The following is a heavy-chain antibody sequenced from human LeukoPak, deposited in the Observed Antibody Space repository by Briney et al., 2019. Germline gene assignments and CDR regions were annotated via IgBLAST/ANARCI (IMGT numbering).Heavy chain of an antibody. Sequence: QPGRSLRLSCAVSGFTFSSYGMHWVRQAPGKGLEWVAVIWYDGSNKYYADSVKGRFTISRDNSKNTLYLQMNSLIAEDTAVYYCARDSPSATTLDYWGQGTLVTVSS. J-gene: IGHJ4*02. CDR1: GFTFSSYG. V-gene: IGHV3-33*01. CDR2: IWYDGSNK. CDR3: ARDSPSATTLDY. D-gene: IGHD1-14*01.